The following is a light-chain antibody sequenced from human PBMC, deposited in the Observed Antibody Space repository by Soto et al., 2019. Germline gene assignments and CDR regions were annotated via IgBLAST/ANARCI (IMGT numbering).Light chain of an antibody. V-gene: IGLV2-11*01. CDR1: SSDVGGYNY. CDR2: DVS. CDR3: CSYAGSYTWV. Sequence: QSALTQPRSVSGSPGQSVTISCTGTSSDVGGYNYVSWYQQHPGKAPKLMIYDVSKRPAGVPDRYSSSNSGTTASLNISGLQAEDEADYYCCSYAGSYTWVFGTGTKLTVL. J-gene: IGLJ1*01.